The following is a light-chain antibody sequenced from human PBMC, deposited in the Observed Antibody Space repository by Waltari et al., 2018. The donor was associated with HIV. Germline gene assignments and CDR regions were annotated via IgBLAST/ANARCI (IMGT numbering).Light chain of an antibody. V-gene: IGLV2-14*01. CDR1: RSDVGGYNY. CDR2: EVS. J-gene: IGLJ1*01. CDR3: SSYTSSSTLV. Sequence: QSALTQPASVSGSPGQSITISCTGTRSDVGGYNYVSWYQQHPGKAPKPMIYEVSNRPSGVSNRFSGSKSGNTASLTISGLQAEDEADYYCSSYTSSSTLVFGTGTKVTVL.